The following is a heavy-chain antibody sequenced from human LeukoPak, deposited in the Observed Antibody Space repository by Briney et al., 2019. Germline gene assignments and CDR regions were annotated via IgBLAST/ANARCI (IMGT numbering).Heavy chain of an antibody. CDR3: AKAQGHDSSGYYYYGFDI. CDR1: GFIFSSYG. J-gene: IGHJ3*02. D-gene: IGHD3-22*01. CDR2: ISYDGSKK. Sequence: PGGSLRLSCAASGFIFSSYGMNWVRQGPGKGLEWVAVISYDGSKKYYVDSVKGRFTISRDNSKNTPYLEMKSLRAEDTAVYYCAKAQGHDSSGYYYYGFDIWGQGTMVTVSS. V-gene: IGHV3-30*18.